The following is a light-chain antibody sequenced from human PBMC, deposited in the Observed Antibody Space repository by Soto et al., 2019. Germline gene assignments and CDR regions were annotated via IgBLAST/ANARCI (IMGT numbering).Light chain of an antibody. V-gene: IGKV3-15*01. J-gene: IGKJ1*01. CDR2: DAS. Sequence: ETVMTQSPATLSVSPGEGATLSCRASQSVSSALAWYQQRPGQAPRLLIYDASTRAPGIPARFSGSGSGTDFTLTISSLQSEDFAVYYCQQRSNWPWTFGQGTKVDIK. CDR1: QSVSSA. CDR3: QQRSNWPWT.